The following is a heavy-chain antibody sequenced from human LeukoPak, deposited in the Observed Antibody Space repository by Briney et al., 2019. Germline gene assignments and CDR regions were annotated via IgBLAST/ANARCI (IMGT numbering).Heavy chain of an antibody. CDR3: ARDLVPGTTGY. CDR1: GGSISSYY. Sequence: SETLSLTCTVSGGSISSYYWSWIRQPPGKGLEWIGYIYYSGSTNYNPSLKSRVTISVDTSKNQFSLKLSSVTAADTAVYYYARDLVPGTTGYWGQGTLVTVSS. CDR2: IYYSGST. D-gene: IGHD1-1*01. J-gene: IGHJ4*02. V-gene: IGHV4-59*01.